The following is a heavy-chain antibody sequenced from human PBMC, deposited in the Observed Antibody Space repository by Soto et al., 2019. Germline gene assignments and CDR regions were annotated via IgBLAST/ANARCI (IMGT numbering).Heavy chain of an antibody. J-gene: IGHJ5*02. Sequence: LSLTCAVSGGFLSESYWTWIRQPPGKGLEWIGEINHVGGTNYNPSLKSRVTMSVDTSQNQFSLRLISVTAADTAMYFCVRIRYQLPSSVLWLDPWGQGTPVTVSS. CDR1: GGFLSESY. D-gene: IGHD3-16*01. CDR3: VRIRYQLPSSVLWLDP. CDR2: INHVGGT. V-gene: IGHV4-34*01.